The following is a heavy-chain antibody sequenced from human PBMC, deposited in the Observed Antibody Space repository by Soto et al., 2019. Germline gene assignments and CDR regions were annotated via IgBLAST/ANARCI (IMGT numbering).Heavy chain of an antibody. CDR2: ISYDGSNK. Sequence: QVQLVESGGGVVQPGRSLRLSCAASGFTFSSYGMHWVRQAPGKGLEWVAVISYDGSNKYYADSVKGRFTISRDNSKNTRYLQMNSLTAEDMAVYDCATLVSTVTTTFDYGGQVTLVTVAS. CDR3: ATLVSTVTTTFDY. CDR1: GFTFSSYG. D-gene: IGHD4-4*01. V-gene: IGHV3-30*03. J-gene: IGHJ4*02.